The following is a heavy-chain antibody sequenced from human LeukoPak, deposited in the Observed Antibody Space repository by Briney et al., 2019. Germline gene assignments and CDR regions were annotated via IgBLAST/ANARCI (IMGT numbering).Heavy chain of an antibody. J-gene: IGHJ5*02. CDR1: GGSISSYY. D-gene: IGHD2-8*01. CDR2: IYYTGST. V-gene: IGHV4-59*01. CDR3: ARKTNDWFDP. Sequence: SETLSLTCTVSGGSISSYYWNWIRQSPGKGLEWIGYIYYTGSTNYNPSLRSRVTISVDTSKNRFSLKLSSVNAADTAVYYCARKTNDWFDPWGQGTLVTVSS.